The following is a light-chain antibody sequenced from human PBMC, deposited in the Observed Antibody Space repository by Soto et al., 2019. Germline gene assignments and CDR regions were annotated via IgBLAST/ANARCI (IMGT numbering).Light chain of an antibody. J-gene: IGLJ3*02. CDR1: SSTIGAGYY. CDR3: QSYDSSLSRWV. Sequence: QSVLTQPPSVSGAPGQTVTISCTGSSSTIGAGYYLHWYQQLPGTAPRPLIYGNINQPSWVPDRFSGSQSGTSASLAIPGRQDADENDYYCQSYDSSLSRWVFGAGTKLTVL. CDR2: GNI. V-gene: IGLV1-40*01.